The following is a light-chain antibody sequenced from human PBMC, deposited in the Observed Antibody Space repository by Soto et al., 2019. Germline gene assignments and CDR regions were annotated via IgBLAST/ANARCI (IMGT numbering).Light chain of an antibody. J-gene: IGLJ2*01. CDR3: GTWDTSRSAVV. Sequence: QSVLTQPPSVSAAPGQKVTISCSGSSSNIGTNYVSWYQQLPATAPKLLIYENNERPAGIPDRFSGSKSGTSATLDITGRQTGDEANYSCGTWDTSRSAVVFGGGTKLTVL. V-gene: IGLV1-51*02. CDR2: ENN. CDR1: SSNIGTNY.